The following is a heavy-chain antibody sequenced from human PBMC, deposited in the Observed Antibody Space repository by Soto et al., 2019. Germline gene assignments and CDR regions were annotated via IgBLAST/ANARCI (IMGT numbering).Heavy chain of an antibody. CDR1: GGSISSGGYY. V-gene: IGHV4-31*03. CDR3: AREYGSPTPGQGDAFDI. CDR2: IYYRGST. J-gene: IGHJ3*02. Sequence: QVQLQESGPGLVKPSQTLSLTCTVSGGSISSGGYYCSWIRQHPGKVLEWIGYIYYRGSTYYNPSLKSRFTISVDTSKNQFSLKLSSVTAADTAVYYCAREYGSPTPGQGDAFDIWGQGTMVTVSS. D-gene: IGHD1-26*01.